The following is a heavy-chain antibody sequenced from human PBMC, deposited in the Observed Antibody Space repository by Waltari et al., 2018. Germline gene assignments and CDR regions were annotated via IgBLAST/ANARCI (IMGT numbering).Heavy chain of an antibody. J-gene: IGHJ4*02. D-gene: IGHD1-7*01. CDR3: AKELSYDSRWNYGDY. V-gene: IGHV3-23*01. CDR2: ITGSGTRT. Sequence: QDPGKGLEWVSTITGSGTRTYYADSVKGRFTISRDNSKNTLYLQMNSLRAEDTAVYYCAKELSYDSRWNYGDYWGQGTLVTVSS.